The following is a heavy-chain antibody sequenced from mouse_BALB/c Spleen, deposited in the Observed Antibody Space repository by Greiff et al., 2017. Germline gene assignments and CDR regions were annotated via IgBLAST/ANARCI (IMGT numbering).Heavy chain of an antibody. CDR2: IYPGNSDT. J-gene: IGHJ3*01. V-gene: IGHV1-5*01. CDR3: TRSGCDYWFAY. CDR1: GYTFTSYW. D-gene: IGHD2-13*01. Sequence: VQLQQSGTVLVRPGASVKMSCKASGYTFTSYWMHWVKQRPGQGLEWIGAIYPGNSDTSYNQKFKGKAKLTAVTSTSTAYMELSSLTHEDSAVYYCTRSGCDYWFAYWGQGTLVTVSA.